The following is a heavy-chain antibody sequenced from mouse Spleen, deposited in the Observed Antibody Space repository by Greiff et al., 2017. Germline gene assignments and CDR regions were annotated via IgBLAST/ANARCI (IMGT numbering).Heavy chain of an antibody. Sequence: QVQLQHPGAELVRPGTSVKLSCKASGYTFTSYWMHWVKQRPGQGLEWIGVIDPSDSYTNYNQKFKGKATLTVDTSSSTAYMQLSSLTSEDSAVYYCARRGSSYDWYFDVWGAGTTVTVSS. J-gene: IGHJ1*01. CDR2: IDPSDSYT. V-gene: IGHV1-59*01. CDR3: ARRGSSYDWYFDV. CDR1: GYTFTSYW. D-gene: IGHD1-1*01.